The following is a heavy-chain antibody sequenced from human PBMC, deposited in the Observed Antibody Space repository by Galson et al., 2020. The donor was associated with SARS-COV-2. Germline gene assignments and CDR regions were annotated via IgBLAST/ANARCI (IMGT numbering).Heavy chain of an antibody. V-gene: IGHV4-59*01. CDR1: GGSISSYY. CDR2: IYYSGST. D-gene: IGHD2-21*01. Sequence: SETLSLTCTVSGGSISSYYWSWIRQPPGKGLKWIGYIYYSGSTNYNPSVKSRVTISVDTSKNQFSLKLSSVTAADTAVYYCARGGDSNWFDPWGQGTLVTVSS. J-gene: IGHJ5*02. CDR3: ARGGDSNWFDP.